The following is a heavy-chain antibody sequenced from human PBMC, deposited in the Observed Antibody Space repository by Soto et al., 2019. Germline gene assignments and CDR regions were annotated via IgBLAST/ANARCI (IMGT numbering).Heavy chain of an antibody. CDR2: ISGSGGST. J-gene: IGHJ4*02. V-gene: IGHV3-23*01. CDR1: GFTFSSYA. CDR3: AKDASSGYPKKGLNDY. D-gene: IGHD3-22*01. Sequence: QAGGSLRLSCAASGFTFSSYAMSWVRQAPGKGLEWVSAISGSGGSTYYADSVKGRFTISRDNSKNTLYLQMNSLRAEDTAVYYCAKDASSGYPKKGLNDYWGQGTLVTVSS.